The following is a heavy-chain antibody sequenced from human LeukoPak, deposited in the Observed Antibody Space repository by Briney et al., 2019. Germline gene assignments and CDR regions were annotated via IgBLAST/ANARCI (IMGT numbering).Heavy chain of an antibody. CDR3: ARASGYCSSTSCYRYLDY. J-gene: IGHJ4*02. CDR1: GYSFTNYW. Sequence: GESLKISCKASGYSFTNYWIGWVRQMPGKGLEWMGIIYPGDSDTRYSPSFQGQVTISADKSISTAYLQWSSLKASDTAMYYCARASGYCSSTSCYRYLDYWGQGTLVTVSA. CDR2: IYPGDSDT. V-gene: IGHV5-51*01. D-gene: IGHD2-2*01.